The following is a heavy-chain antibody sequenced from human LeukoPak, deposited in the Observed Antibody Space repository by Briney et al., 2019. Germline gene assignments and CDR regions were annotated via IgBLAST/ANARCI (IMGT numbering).Heavy chain of an antibody. Sequence: SETLSLTCSVSGYSISSDYYWGWSRQPPGKGLEWVGSIYHTGTTYYNPSLKSRVTMSVDTSKNQFSLKLSSVTAADTAVYYRARSMVRGEVWAFDIWGQGTMVTVSS. V-gene: IGHV4-38-2*02. CDR1: GYSISSDYY. D-gene: IGHD3-10*01. J-gene: IGHJ3*02. CDR2: IYHTGTT. CDR3: ARSMVRGEVWAFDI.